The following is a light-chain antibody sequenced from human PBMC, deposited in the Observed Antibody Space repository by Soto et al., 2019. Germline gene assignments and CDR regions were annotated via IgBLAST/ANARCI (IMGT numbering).Light chain of an antibody. CDR1: QSVSSSY. Sequence: EIVLTQFPVTLSLSPGERATLACRASQSVSSSYLGWYQQKPGQAPRLLIFGTSNRATDIPDRFSGSGSGTDFTLTISRLEPEDFAMDYCQQYGYSPRIFGQGTRLEIK. CDR3: QQYGYSPRI. V-gene: IGKV3-20*01. J-gene: IGKJ5*01. CDR2: GTS.